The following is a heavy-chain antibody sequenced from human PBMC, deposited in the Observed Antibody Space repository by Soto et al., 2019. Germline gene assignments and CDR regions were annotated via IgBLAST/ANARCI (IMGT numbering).Heavy chain of an antibody. CDR3: ARDRYSSGWAAGY. J-gene: IGHJ4*02. Sequence: EVQLVESGGGLVKPGGSLRLSCAASGFTFSSYSLNWVRQAPGKGLEWVSSISSSSSYIYYADSVKGRFTISRDNAKNQLYLHTNSLRAEHKAVYYCARDRYSSGWAAGYWGQGPLVTVSS. CDR1: GFTFSSYS. D-gene: IGHD6-19*01. CDR2: ISSSSSYI. V-gene: IGHV3-21*01.